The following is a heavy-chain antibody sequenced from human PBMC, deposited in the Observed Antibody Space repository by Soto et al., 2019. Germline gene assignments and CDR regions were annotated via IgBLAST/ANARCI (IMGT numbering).Heavy chain of an antibody. D-gene: IGHD3-10*01. V-gene: IGHV4-34*01. J-gene: IGHJ4*02. Sequence: QVQLQQWGAGLLKPSETLSLTCSVYGGSFSGYYWSWIRQPPGKGLEWIGEINHSGSTNYNPTLKSRVTISVDTSKIQFSLKLSSVTAADTAVYYCARRLWFGELGYWGQGTLVTVSS. CDR2: INHSGST. CDR1: GGSFSGYY. CDR3: ARRLWFGELGY.